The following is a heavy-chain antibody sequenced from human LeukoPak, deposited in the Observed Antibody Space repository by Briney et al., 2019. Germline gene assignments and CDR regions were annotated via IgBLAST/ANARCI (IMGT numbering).Heavy chain of an antibody. CDR3: AKSLLYKRPLDDY. Sequence: QPGGSLRLSCVASGFTFSSLGMHWVRQAPGKGLEWVAVISSDGSKKNYADSVKGRLTLSRDNSKNTLYLQMNSLRAEDTAVYYCAKSLLYKRPLDDYWGQGTLVTVSS. D-gene: IGHD2-2*02. CDR2: ISSDGSKK. CDR1: GFTFSSLG. V-gene: IGHV3-30*18. J-gene: IGHJ4*02.